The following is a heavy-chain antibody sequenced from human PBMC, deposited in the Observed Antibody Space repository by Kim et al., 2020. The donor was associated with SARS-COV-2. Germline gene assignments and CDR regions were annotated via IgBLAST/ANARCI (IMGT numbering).Heavy chain of an antibody. CDR3: ARHIDY. V-gene: IGHV4-31*02. Sequence: SRGTHYDNPTLKSRVTISVDTSKNQFSVHLSSVAAADTAVYYCARHIDYWGQGTLVTVSS. CDR2: SRGTH. J-gene: IGHJ4*02.